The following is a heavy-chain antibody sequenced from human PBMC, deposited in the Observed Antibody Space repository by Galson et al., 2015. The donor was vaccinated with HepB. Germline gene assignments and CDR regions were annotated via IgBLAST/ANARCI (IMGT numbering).Heavy chain of an antibody. CDR3: ATLAYCGGDCRRPFDY. Sequence: SVKVSCKASGGTFSSYAISWVRQAPGQGLEWMGRIIPILGIANYAQKFQGRVTITADKSTSTAYMELSSLRSEDTAVYYYATLAYCGGDCRRPFDYWGQGTLVTVSS. D-gene: IGHD2-21*02. J-gene: IGHJ4*02. CDR2: IIPILGIA. CDR1: GGTFSSYA. V-gene: IGHV1-69*04.